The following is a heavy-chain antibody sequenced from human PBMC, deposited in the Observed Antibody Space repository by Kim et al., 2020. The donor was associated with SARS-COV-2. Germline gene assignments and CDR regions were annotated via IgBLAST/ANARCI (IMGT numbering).Heavy chain of an antibody. CDR1: GYTFSDYY. V-gene: IGHV1-2*02. CDR2: INPNSGGT. Sequence: ASVKVSCKASGYTFSDYYILWVRQAPGQGLEWMGWINPNSGGTKYAQKFQGRLTLTRDTSITTAYMELSRLTSDDTAVYYCARDRMVLALVGDHYYYYGMDVWGQGTTVTVSS. D-gene: IGHD3-10*01. J-gene: IGHJ6*02. CDR3: ARDRMVLALVGDHYYYYGMDV.